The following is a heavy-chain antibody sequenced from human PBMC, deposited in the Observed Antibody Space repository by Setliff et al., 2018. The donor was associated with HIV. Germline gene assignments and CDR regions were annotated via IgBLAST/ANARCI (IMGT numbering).Heavy chain of an antibody. Sequence: PSETLSLTCAVYGGSFSGYYWSWIRQTPGKGLERIGEIDHSGGTKYNPSLKSRVTISVDTSKNHFSLKLNSVTAADTAVYYCARQGAVTGHSFDSWGQGALVTVSS. D-gene: IGHD6-19*01. CDR3: ARQGAVTGHSFDS. J-gene: IGHJ4*02. V-gene: IGHV4-34*01. CDR1: GGSFSGYY. CDR2: IDHSGGT.